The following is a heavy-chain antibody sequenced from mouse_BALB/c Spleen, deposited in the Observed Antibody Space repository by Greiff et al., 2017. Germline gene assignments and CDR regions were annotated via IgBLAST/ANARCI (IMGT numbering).Heavy chain of an antibody. Sequence: EVKLVESGGGLVKLGGSLKLSCAASGFTFSSYYMSWVRQTPEKRLELVAAINSNGGSTYYPDTVKGRFTISRDNAKNTLYLQMSSLKSEDTALYYCARHGYYDAMDYWGQGTSVTVSS. CDR1: GFTFSSYY. V-gene: IGHV5-6-2*01. D-gene: IGHD2-2*01. CDR2: INSNGGST. J-gene: IGHJ4*01. CDR3: ARHGYYDAMDY.